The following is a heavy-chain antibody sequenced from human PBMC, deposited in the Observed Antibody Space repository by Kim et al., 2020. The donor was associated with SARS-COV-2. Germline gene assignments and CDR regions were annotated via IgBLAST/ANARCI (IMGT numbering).Heavy chain of an antibody. Sequence: GGSLRLSCAASGFTFSDHYMDWVRQAPGKGLEWVGRTRNKANSYTTEYAASVKGRFTISRDDSKNSLYLQMNSLKTEDTAVYYCARGGIYSNYGAFDYWGQGTLVTVSS. D-gene: IGHD4-4*01. J-gene: IGHJ4*02. CDR1: GFTFSDHY. V-gene: IGHV3-72*01. CDR3: ARGGIYSNYGAFDY. CDR2: TRNKANSYTT.